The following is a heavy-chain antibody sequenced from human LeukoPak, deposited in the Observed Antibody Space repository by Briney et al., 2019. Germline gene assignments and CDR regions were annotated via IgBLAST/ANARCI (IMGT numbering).Heavy chain of an antibody. V-gene: IGHV1-18*01. CDR1: GYTFTSYG. J-gene: IGHJ3*02. Sequence: ASVKVSCKASGYTFTSYGISWVRQAPGQGLEWMGWISAYNGNTNYAQKLQGKVTMTTDTSTSTAYMELRSLRSDDTAVYYCARRRHCSSTSCYEGAFDIWGQGTMVTVSS. CDR2: ISAYNGNT. D-gene: IGHD2-2*01. CDR3: ARRRHCSSTSCYEGAFDI.